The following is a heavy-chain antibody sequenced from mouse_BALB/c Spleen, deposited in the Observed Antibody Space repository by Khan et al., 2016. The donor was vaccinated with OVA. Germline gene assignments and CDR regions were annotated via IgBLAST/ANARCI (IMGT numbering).Heavy chain of an antibody. V-gene: IGHV1-4*01. CDR1: GYTFTSYT. Sequence: VQLQESGAELARPGASVKMSCKASGYTFTSYTIHWIKKRPGQGLEWIGYINPINGYTNYNQKFKDKATLTTDKSSTTAYLQLSSLTSDDSAVYNCVRDGAYHRNDGWFAYWGQGTLVTVSA. D-gene: IGHD2-14*01. J-gene: IGHJ3*01. CDR2: INPINGYT. CDR3: VRDGAYHRNDGWFAY.